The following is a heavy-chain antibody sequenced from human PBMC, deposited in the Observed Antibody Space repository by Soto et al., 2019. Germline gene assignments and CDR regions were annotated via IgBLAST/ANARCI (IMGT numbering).Heavy chain of an antibody. D-gene: IGHD3-3*01. Sequence: HLGGSLRLSCAASGFTLRSYWMSWVRQAPGKGLEWLATIKTDASEKKYVDSVKGRFTVFRDNAKNSLYLQMNSLRAEDTAVYYCVRDVIGFWSGYYTGCFDYWGQGILVTVS. CDR1: GFTLRSYW. J-gene: IGHJ4*01. CDR2: IKTDASEK. CDR3: VRDVIGFWSGYYTGCFDY. V-gene: IGHV3-7*01.